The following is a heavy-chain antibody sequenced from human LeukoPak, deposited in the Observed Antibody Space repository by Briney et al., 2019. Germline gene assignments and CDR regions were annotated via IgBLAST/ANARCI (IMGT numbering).Heavy chain of an antibody. J-gene: IGHJ6*02. CDR3: ARGEGAAVAGTNYYYYGMDV. V-gene: IGHV4-59*01. CDR2: IYYSGST. D-gene: IGHD6-19*01. CDR1: GGSISSYY. Sequence: SETLSLTCTVSGGSISSYYWSWIRQPPGKGLEWIGYIYYSGSTNYNPSLKSRVTISVDTSKNQFSLKLSSMTAADTAVYYCARGEGAAVAGTNYYYYGMDVWGQGTTVTVSS.